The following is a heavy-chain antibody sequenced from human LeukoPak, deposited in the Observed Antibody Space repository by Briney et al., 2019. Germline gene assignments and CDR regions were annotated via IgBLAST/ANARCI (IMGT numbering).Heavy chain of an antibody. CDR1: GFGLSAFW. CDR3: ARDLAYSRLDY. J-gene: IGHJ4*02. CDR2: IGKDGSEK. D-gene: IGHD5-18*01. V-gene: IGHV3-7*01. Sequence: GGSLRLSCVASGFGLSAFWMNWVRQAPGKGLEWVATIGKDGSEKYYVDSVKGRFTISRDNAKNSVFLQMNSLRAEDTAVYYCARDLAYSRLDYWGQGMLVTVSS.